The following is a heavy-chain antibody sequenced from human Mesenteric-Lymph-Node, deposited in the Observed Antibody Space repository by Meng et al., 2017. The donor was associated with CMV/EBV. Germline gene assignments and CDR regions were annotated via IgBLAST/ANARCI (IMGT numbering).Heavy chain of an antibody. CDR1: GFTFSDYY. J-gene: IGHJ4*02. V-gene: IGHV3-69-1*01. CDR3: ARADRNY. Sequence: GESLKISCAASGFTFSDYYMNWVRQAPGKGLEWVSSINNSSTIYCADSVKGRFTISRDNAKNSLYLQMNSLRAEDTAVYYCARADRNYWGQGTLVTVSS. CDR2: INNSSTI.